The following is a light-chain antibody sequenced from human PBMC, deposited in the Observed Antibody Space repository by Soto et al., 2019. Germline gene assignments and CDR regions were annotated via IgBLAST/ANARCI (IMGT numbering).Light chain of an antibody. CDR2: GAS. CDR3: HHYET. J-gene: IGKJ1*01. Sequence: EIRLKQSPGTLSLSPGDRATLSCRASQSVSRSYLGWYQQKPGQAPRLLMYGASIRAAGVPDRFSGSGSGTEFTLTISRLEPEDFTVYYCHHYETFGQGSNVAIK. CDR1: QSVSRSY. V-gene: IGKV3-20*01.